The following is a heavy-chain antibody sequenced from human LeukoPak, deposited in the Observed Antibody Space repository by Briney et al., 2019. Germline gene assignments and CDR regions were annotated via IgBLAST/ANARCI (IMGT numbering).Heavy chain of an antibody. J-gene: IGHJ4*02. Sequence: HPGRSLRLSCAASGFTFDDYAMHWVRQAPGKGREWVSGISWNSGSIGYADSVKGRFTISRDNAKNSLYLQLNSLRAEDTAVYFCAGEGSLYTFDYWGQGTLVTVSS. CDR3: AGEGSLYTFDY. CDR2: ISWNSGSI. CDR1: GFTFDDYA. D-gene: IGHD1-26*01. V-gene: IGHV3-9*01.